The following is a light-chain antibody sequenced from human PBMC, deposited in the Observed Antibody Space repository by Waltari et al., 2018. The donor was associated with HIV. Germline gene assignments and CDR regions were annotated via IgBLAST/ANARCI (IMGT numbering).Light chain of an antibody. J-gene: IGLJ2*01. CDR2: RND. CDR1: TSNIGSNY. CDR3: VTWDDSLRGVV. V-gene: IGLV1-47*01. Sequence: SVVTQPPSASGTPGQRVTISCSGNTSNIGSNYVFWYQHLPGTAPKLLIHRNDQRPSGVPDRFSGSTSGTSVSLAISGLRSEDEADYYCVTWDDSLRGVVFGGGTKVAVL.